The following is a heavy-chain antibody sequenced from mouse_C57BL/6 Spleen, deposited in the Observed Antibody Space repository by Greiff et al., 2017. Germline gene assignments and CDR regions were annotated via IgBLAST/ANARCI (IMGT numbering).Heavy chain of an antibody. CDR1: GYTFTDYY. Sequence: EVQLQQSGPVLVKPGASVKMSCQASGYTFTDYYMNWVKQSHGKSLEWIGVINPYNGGTSYNQKFKGKATLTVDKSSSTAYMELNSLTSDDSAVYYCAKESGSSSYWYVDVGGTGTTVTVAS. V-gene: IGHV1-19*01. D-gene: IGHD1-1*01. J-gene: IGHJ1*03. CDR3: AKESGSSSYWYVDV. CDR2: INPYNGGT.